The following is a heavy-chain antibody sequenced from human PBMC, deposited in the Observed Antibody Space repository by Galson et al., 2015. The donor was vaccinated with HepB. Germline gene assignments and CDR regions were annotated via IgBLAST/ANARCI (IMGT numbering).Heavy chain of an antibody. CDR3: AKDRRSGSDYALDY. CDR2: ISYDGSNK. V-gene: IGHV3-30*18. CDR1: GFTFSSYG. D-gene: IGHD4-17*01. Sequence: SLRLSCAASGFTFSSYGMHWVRQAPGKGLGWVAVISYDGSNKYYADSVKGRFTISRDNSKNTLYLQMNSLRAEDTAVYYCAKDRRSGSDYALDYWGQGTLVTVSS. J-gene: IGHJ4*02.